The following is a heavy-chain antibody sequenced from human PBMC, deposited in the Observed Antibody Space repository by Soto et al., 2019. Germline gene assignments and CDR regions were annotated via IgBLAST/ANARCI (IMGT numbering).Heavy chain of an antibody. CDR3: ARSPFRNYFDY. CDR2: IYYSGST. D-gene: IGHD2-21*01. CDR1: GGSISSYY. Sequence: SETLSLTCTVSGGSISSYYWSWIRQPPGKGLEWIGYIYYSGSTNYNPSLKSRVTISVDTSKNQFSLKLSSVTAADTAVYYCARSPFRNYFDYWGQGTLVTVSS. V-gene: IGHV4-59*01. J-gene: IGHJ4*02.